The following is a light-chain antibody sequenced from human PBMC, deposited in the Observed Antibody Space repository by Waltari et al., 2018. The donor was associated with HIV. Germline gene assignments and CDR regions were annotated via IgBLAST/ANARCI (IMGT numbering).Light chain of an antibody. CDR2: DVT. Sequence: QSALTQPRAVSGSPGQSVAIPCTAESRDCGNHTSFSSYQQRPGKAPKLIIYDVTERPSGVLHRFSGSKSGSTATLTISGLQAEDEAVYFCSSFAAASGFVVFGGGTNLAVL. CDR3: SSFAAASGFVV. V-gene: IGLV2-11*01. J-gene: IGLJ2*01. CDR1: SRDCGNHTS.